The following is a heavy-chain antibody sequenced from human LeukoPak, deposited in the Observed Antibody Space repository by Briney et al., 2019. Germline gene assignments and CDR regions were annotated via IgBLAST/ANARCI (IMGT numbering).Heavy chain of an antibody. V-gene: IGHV1-3*01. D-gene: IGHD5-18*01. CDR1: GYTFTSYA. Sequence: AASVKVSCKASGYTFTSYAMHWVRQAPGQRLEWMGWINAGNGNTKYSQEFQGRVTITRDTSASTAYMELRSLRSDDTAVYYCARDMKAAAGTMDTAMVTLHYWGQGTLVTVSS. CDR2: INAGNGNT. J-gene: IGHJ4*02. CDR3: ARDMKAAAGTMDTAMVTLHY.